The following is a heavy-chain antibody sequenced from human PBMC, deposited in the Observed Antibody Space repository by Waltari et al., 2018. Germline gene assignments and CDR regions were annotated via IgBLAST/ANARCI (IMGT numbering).Heavy chain of an antibody. J-gene: IGHJ1*01. CDR3: ARGYSSGVGYFQH. Sequence: EVQLVESGGGLVKPGGSLRLSCAASGFTFSSYSMNWVRQAPGKGRGWVSTISISSSCRYYAESVKGRFTISRDNAKNSLYLQMNSLRAEDTAVYYCARGYSSGVGYFQHWGQGTLVTVSS. V-gene: IGHV3-21*01. CDR2: ISISSSCR. D-gene: IGHD6-25*01. CDR1: GFTFSSYS.